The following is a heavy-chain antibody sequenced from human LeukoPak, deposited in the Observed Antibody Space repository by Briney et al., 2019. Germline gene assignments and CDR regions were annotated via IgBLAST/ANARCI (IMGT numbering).Heavy chain of an antibody. CDR2: IYHSGST. J-gene: IGHJ4*02. CDR3: ARGYSYGYPLRD. D-gene: IGHD5-18*01. CDR1: GGSISSYY. Sequence: SETLSLTCTVSGGSISSYYWGWIRQPPGKGLEWIGSIYHSGSTYYNPSLKSRVTISVDTSKNQFSLKLSSVTAADTAVYYCARGYSYGYPLRDWGQGTLVTVSS. V-gene: IGHV4-38-2*02.